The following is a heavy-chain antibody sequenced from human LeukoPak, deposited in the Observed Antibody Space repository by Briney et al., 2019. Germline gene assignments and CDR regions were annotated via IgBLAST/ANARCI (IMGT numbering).Heavy chain of an antibody. CDR2: IYYSGST. CDR1: GFTFSSYA. J-gene: IGHJ5*02. Sequence: LRLSCAASGFTFSSYAMSWIRQHPGKGLEWIGYIYYSGSTYYNPSLKSRVTISVDTSKNQFSLKLSSVTAADTAVYYCARTSRWFDPWGQGTLVTVSS. CDR3: ARTSRWFDP. D-gene: IGHD2-2*01. V-gene: IGHV4-31*02.